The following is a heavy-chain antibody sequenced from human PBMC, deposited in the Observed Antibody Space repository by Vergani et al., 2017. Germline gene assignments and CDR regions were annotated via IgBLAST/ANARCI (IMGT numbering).Heavy chain of an antibody. CDR1: GGSLSSYY. Sequence: QVQLQESGPGLVKPSETLSLTCTVSGGSLSSYYWSWIRQPPGKGLEWIGYIYYSGSTNYNPSLKNRVTISVDTSKNQFSLKLSSVTAADTAVYYCARAPRSAAAGTFDYWGQGTLVTVSS. D-gene: IGHD6-13*01. CDR3: ARAPRSAAAGTFDY. J-gene: IGHJ4*02. V-gene: IGHV4-59*01. CDR2: IYYSGST.